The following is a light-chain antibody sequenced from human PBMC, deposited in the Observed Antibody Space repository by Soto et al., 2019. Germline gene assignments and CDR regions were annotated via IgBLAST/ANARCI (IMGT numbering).Light chain of an antibody. V-gene: IGKV1-9*01. CDR3: QQFNTKPLT. J-gene: IGKJ4*01. Sequence: DIPLTQSPSILSASVGDRVTITCRASQGISSYLAWYQQKPGKAPMLLIYAASTLQGGVPSRFSGSGSETDFSLTISGLQPEDFGHYYCQQFNTKPLTFGGGTRVEIK. CDR2: AAS. CDR1: QGISSY.